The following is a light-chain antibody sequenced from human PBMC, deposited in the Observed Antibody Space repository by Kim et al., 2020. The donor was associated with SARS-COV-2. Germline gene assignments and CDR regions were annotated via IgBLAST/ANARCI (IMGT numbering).Light chain of an antibody. Sequence: VSPGERATPSCRASQTVSSNLAWYQQKAGQSPRLLIYGASTRATGLPARFSGSGSGTEFTLTISSLQSEDFAVYYCQQYTNWPRTFGQGTKVDIK. CDR1: QTVSSN. CDR2: GAS. V-gene: IGKV3-15*01. J-gene: IGKJ1*01. CDR3: QQYTNWPRT.